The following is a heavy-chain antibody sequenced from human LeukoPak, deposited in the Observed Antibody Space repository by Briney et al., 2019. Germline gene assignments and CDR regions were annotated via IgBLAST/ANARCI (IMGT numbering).Heavy chain of an antibody. J-gene: IGHJ4*02. V-gene: IGHV3-30-3*01. Sequence: GGSLRLSCAASGFTFSSYAMHWVRQAPGKGLEWVAVISYDGSNKYYADSVKGRFTISRDNSKNTLYLQMNSLRAEDTAVYYCARAKAVPATAPPDYWGQGTLVTVSS. CDR3: ARAKAVPATAPPDY. D-gene: IGHD2-2*01. CDR1: GFTFSSYA. CDR2: ISYDGSNK.